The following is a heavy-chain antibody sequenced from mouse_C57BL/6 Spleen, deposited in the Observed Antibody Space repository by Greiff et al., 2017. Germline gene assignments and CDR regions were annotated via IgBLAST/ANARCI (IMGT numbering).Heavy chain of an antibody. CDR3: TREGDGFGDVDV. CDR1: GFTFSSYA. V-gene: IGHV5-9-1*02. D-gene: IGHD2-3*01. CDR2: ISSGGDYI. J-gene: IGHJ1*03. Sequence: EVQRVESGEGLVKPGGSLKLSCAASGFTFSSYAMSWVRQTPEKRLEWVAYISSGGDYIYYADTVKGRFTISRDNARNTLYLQMSSLKSEDTAMYYCTREGDGFGDVDVWGTGTTVTVSS.